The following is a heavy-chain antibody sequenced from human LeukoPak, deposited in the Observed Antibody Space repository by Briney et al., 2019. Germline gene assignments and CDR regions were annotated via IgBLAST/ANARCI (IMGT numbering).Heavy chain of an antibody. CDR2: ISGSGDST. CDR3: ARDSVPLDAPYSSGWFFDY. CDR1: GFTFSSYA. V-gene: IGHV3-23*01. D-gene: IGHD6-19*01. J-gene: IGHJ4*02. Sequence: PGGSLRLSCAASGFTFSSYAMSWVRQAPGKGLECVSGISGSGDSTYYADSVKGRFTISRDNSKNTLYLRMNNLRGEDTAVYYCARDSVPLDAPYSSGWFFDYWGQGTLVTVSS.